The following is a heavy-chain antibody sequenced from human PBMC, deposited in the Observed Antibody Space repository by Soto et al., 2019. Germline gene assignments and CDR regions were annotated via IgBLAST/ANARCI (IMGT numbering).Heavy chain of an antibody. J-gene: IGHJ4*02. CDR2: IYWDDDK. D-gene: IGHD3-16*01. CDR1: GFSLSTRGVG. Sequence: QITLKESGPTLVKPTQSLTLTCTCSGFSLSTRGVGVGWIRQPPGKALERLGLIYWDDDKRYSPSLTSRLTLTKDTSKTQVVITMTHLDPVDTATYYCAHRRRGSYFDYWGQGTLVNVSA. CDR3: AHRRRGSYFDY. V-gene: IGHV2-5*02.